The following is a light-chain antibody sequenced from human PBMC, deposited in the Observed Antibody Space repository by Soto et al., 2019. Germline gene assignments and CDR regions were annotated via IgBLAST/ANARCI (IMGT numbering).Light chain of an antibody. CDR3: QQRSTWPLLWT. V-gene: IGKV3-11*01. CDR2: DAS. CDR1: QSVGSS. J-gene: IGKJ4*01. Sequence: ESVLTQSPATLSLSPGERATLSCRASQSVGSSLAWYQQTPGQAPRLLIYDASNSATGIPARFSGSGSGTDFTLTISSLEPEDFAVYYCQQRSTWPLLWTFGGGTKVEI.